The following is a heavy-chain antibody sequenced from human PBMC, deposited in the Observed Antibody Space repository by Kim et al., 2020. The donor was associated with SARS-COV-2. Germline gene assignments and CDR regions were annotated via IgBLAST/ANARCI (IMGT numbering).Heavy chain of an antibody. CDR3: AGEGPADYGDYFDAFDI. Sequence: GGSLRLSCAASGFTFSSYAMHWVRQAPGKGLEWVAVISYDGSNKYYADSVKGRFTISRDNSKNTLYLQMNSLRAEDTAVYYCAGEGPADYGDYFDAFDIWGQGTMVTVSS. CDR2: ISYDGSNK. CDR1: GFTFSSYA. V-gene: IGHV3-30-3*01. J-gene: IGHJ3*02. D-gene: IGHD4-17*01.